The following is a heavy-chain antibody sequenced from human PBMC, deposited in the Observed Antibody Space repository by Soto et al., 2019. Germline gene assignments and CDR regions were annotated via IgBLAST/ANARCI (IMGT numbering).Heavy chain of an antibody. CDR3: ARGIGYSSSWYPTSSRGKWYFDL. Sequence: QVQLQESGPGLVKPSETLSLTCTVSGGSISSYYWSWIRQPAGKGLEWIGRIYTSGSTNYNPSLKSRVTMSVDTSKNQFSLKLSSVTAADTAVYYCARGIGYSSSWYPTSSRGKWYFDLWGRGTLVTVSS. J-gene: IGHJ2*01. V-gene: IGHV4-4*07. CDR1: GGSISSYY. CDR2: IYTSGST. D-gene: IGHD6-13*01.